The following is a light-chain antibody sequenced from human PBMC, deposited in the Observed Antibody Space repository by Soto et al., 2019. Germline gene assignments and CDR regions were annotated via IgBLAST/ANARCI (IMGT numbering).Light chain of an antibody. CDR2: AAS. CDR3: QHFGSSLFT. CDR1: QSISSSY. V-gene: IGKV3-20*01. Sequence: EIVLTQSPGTLSLSPGERVTLSCRTSQSISSSYLAWYQQKPGQAPRLLIYAASSRAAGIPDKFSGSGSGTDFTLTISRLEPEDFAVYYCQHFGSSLFTFGPGTKVDIK. J-gene: IGKJ3*01.